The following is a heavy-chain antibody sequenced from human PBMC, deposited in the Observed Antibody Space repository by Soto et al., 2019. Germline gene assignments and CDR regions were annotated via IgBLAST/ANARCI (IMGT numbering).Heavy chain of an antibody. D-gene: IGHD3-16*01. Sequence: QVQLVQSGAEVNNPGASVKVSCKASGYSFTRYGSGWARQAPGQGLEWMGWINAYNGNTNYAQNLQGRLTLTTDTSTTTAYMELRSLRSNDTAIYYCAMVDVYVTPSPQDVWGQGTTVTVSS. J-gene: IGHJ6*02. CDR3: AMVDVYVTPSPQDV. CDR2: INAYNGNT. V-gene: IGHV1-18*01. CDR1: GYSFTRYG.